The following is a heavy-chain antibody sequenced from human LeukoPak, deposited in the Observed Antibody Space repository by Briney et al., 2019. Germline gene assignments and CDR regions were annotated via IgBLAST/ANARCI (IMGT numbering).Heavy chain of an antibody. Sequence: GGSLRLSCATSGFIFTNYWMSWVRQAPGKGLEWVAVIWYDGSNKYYADSVKGRFTISRDNSKNTLYLQMNSLRAEDTAVYYCASGAKYSSSWTLVYWGQGTLVTVSS. D-gene: IGHD6-13*01. J-gene: IGHJ4*02. V-gene: IGHV3-33*08. CDR1: GFIFTNYW. CDR2: IWYDGSNK. CDR3: ASGAKYSSSWTLVY.